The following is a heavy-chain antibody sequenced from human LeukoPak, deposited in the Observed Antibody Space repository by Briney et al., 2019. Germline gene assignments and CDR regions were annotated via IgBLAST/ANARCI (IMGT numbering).Heavy chain of an antibody. Sequence: SETLSLTCTVSGGSISSSSYYWGWIRQPPGKGLEWIGSIYYSGSTYYNPSLKSRVTISVDTSKNQFSLKLSSVTAADTAVYYCARLKGSFWFDPWGQGTLVTVPS. J-gene: IGHJ5*02. D-gene: IGHD3-10*01. CDR2: IYYSGST. V-gene: IGHV4-39*01. CDR1: GGSISSSSYY. CDR3: ARLKGSFWFDP.